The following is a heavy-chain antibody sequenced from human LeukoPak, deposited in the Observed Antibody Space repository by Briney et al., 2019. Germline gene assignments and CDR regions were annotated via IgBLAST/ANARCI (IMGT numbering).Heavy chain of an antibody. D-gene: IGHD2-2*01. CDR3: ARTYCSSTSCYINWFDP. CDR2: INHSGST. Sequence: SETLSLTCAVYGGSFNDYYWNWIRQPPGKGLEWIGEINHSGSTKYNPSLKSRVTISVDTSKNQFSLKLSSVTAADTAVYYCARTYCSSTSCYINWFDPWGQGTLVTVSS. V-gene: IGHV4-34*01. J-gene: IGHJ5*02. CDR1: GGSFNDYY.